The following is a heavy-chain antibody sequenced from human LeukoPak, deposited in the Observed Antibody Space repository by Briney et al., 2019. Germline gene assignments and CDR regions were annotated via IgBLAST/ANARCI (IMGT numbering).Heavy chain of an antibody. V-gene: IGHV4-39*07. CDR3: ARYYDILTGHSRSRNFDY. CDR1: GGSISNSDYS. J-gene: IGHJ4*02. Sequence: PSETLSLTCTVSGGSISNSDYSWGWIRQPPGKGLECIGTIYYSGSTYYKSSLKSRVTISVDTSKNQFSLKLSSVTAADTAVYYCARYYDILTGHSRSRNFDYWGQGTLVTVSS. D-gene: IGHD3-9*01. CDR2: IYYSGST.